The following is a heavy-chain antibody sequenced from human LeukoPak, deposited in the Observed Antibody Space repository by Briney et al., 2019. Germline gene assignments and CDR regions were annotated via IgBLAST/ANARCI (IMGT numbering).Heavy chain of an antibody. CDR3: ARVGATHTYYYYYMDV. CDR1: GYTFTSYG. Sequence: ASVKVSSKASGYTFTSYGISWVRQAPGQGLEWMGWISAYNGNTNYAQKLQGRVTMTTDPSTSTAYMELRSLRSDDTAVYYCARVGATHTYYYYYMDVWGKGTTVTVSS. CDR2: ISAYNGNT. J-gene: IGHJ6*03. D-gene: IGHD1-26*01. V-gene: IGHV1-18*01.